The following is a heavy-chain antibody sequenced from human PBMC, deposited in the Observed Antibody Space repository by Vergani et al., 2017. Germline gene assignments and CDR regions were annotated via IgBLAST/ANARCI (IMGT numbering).Heavy chain of an antibody. D-gene: IGHD6-6*01. CDR2: ISWNSNSI. CDR3: AKDLGTSSGGGWFDP. Sequence: EVQLEESGGGLVLPGRSLRLSCVASGFTSAGYAMHWVRQAPGKGLEWVSGISWNSNSIGYADSVKVRFTISRDNAKNSLYLQMNSLRDEDTALYYCAKDLGTSSGGGWFDPWGQGTLVTVSS. V-gene: IGHV3-9*02. CDR1: GFTSAGYA. J-gene: IGHJ5*02.